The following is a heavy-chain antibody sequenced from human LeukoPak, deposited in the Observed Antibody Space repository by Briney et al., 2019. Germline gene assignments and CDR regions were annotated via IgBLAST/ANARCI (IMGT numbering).Heavy chain of an antibody. Sequence: SGESLKISCKGSGYSFTSYWIGWVRQMPGKGLEWMGIIYPGDSDTRYSPSFQGQVTISADKSISTAYLQWSSLKASDTAMCYCARGPIGDSSGYYPYVEYWGQGTLVTVSS. J-gene: IGHJ4*02. CDR2: IYPGDSDT. D-gene: IGHD3-22*01. CDR1: GYSFTSYW. CDR3: ARGPIGDSSGYYPYVEY. V-gene: IGHV5-51*01.